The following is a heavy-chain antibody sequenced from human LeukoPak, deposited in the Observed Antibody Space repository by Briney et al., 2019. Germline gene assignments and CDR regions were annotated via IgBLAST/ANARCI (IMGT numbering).Heavy chain of an antibody. J-gene: IGHJ4*02. CDR1: GYTFTSYD. CDR3: VVDYDSSGYQEASPVQFDY. V-gene: IGHV1-8*01. Sequence: ASVKVSCKASGYTFTSYDINWVRQATGQGLEWMGWINPNSGNTGYAQKFQGRVTMTRNTSISTAYMELSGLRSEDTAVYYCVVDYDSSGYQEASPVQFDYWGQGTLVTVSS. D-gene: IGHD3-22*01. CDR2: INPNSGNT.